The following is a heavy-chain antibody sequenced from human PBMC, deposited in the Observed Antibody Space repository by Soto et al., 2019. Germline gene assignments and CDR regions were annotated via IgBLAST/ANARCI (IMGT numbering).Heavy chain of an antibody. CDR1: GFTFSSYS. V-gene: IGHV3-48*02. D-gene: IGHD3-9*01. CDR3: ASNDILTGYRYYYGMDV. J-gene: IGHJ6*02. Sequence: GGSLRPSCAASGFTFSSYSMNWVRQAPGKGLEWVSYISSSSSTIYYADSVKGRFTISRDNAKNSLYLQMNSLRDEDTAVYYCASNDILTGYRYYYGMDVWGQGPTVTVSS. CDR2: ISSSSSTI.